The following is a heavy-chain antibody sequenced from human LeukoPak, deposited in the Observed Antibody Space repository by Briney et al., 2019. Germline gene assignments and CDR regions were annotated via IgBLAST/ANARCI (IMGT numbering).Heavy chain of an antibody. CDR1: GFTFSDYY. V-gene: IGHV3-11*01. J-gene: IGHJ4*02. Sequence: GGSLRLSCAASGFTFSDYYMSWIRQAPGKGLEWVSYISSSGSTIYYADSVKGRFTISRDNAKNSLYLQVNSLRAEDTAVYYCARLYSYGWPLDYRGQGTLVTVSS. CDR3: ARLYSYGWPLDY. D-gene: IGHD5-18*01. CDR2: ISSSGSTI.